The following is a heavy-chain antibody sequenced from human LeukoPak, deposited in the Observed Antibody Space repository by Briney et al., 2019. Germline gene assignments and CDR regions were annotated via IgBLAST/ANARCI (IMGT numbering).Heavy chain of an antibody. CDR3: AKDFGRNLGGPGY. Sequence: GGSLRLSCAASGFTFSTYTMAWVRQAPGGGLEWVSGISDNGGRTYYADSVKGRVAISRDDSKSTLYLQMNSLRGEDTAVYYCAKDFGRNLGGPGYWGRGTLVIVSS. CDR1: GFTFSTYT. V-gene: IGHV3-23*01. CDR2: ISDNGGRT. J-gene: IGHJ4*02. D-gene: IGHD1-14*01.